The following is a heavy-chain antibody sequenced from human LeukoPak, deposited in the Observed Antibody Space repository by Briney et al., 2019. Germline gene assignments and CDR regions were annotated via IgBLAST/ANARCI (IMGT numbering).Heavy chain of an antibody. CDR3: ASVSGDDY. CDR1: GGSFSGYY. V-gene: IGHV4-34*01. CDR2: INHSGST. J-gene: IGHJ4*02. Sequence: PSETLSLTCAVYGGSFSGYYWSWIRQPPGKGLEWIGEINHSGSTNYNPSLKSRVTISVDTSKNQFSLKLSSVTAADTAVYYCASVSGDDYWGQGTLVTVSS. D-gene: IGHD6-25*01.